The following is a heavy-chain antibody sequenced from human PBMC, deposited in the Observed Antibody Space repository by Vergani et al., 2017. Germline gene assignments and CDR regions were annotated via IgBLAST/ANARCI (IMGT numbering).Heavy chain of an antibody. D-gene: IGHD3-10*01. V-gene: IGHV4-34*01. CDR2: INHSGST. Sequence: QVQLQQWGAGLLKPSETLSLTCAVYGGSFSGYYWSWIRQPPGKGLEWIGEINHSGSTNYNPSLKSRVTISVDTSKNQFSLKLSFVTAADTAVYYCARDRATRYYGSGSYYKPAPMDVWGKGTTVTGSS. CDR3: ARDRATRYYGSGSYYKPAPMDV. J-gene: IGHJ6*03. CDR1: GGSFSGYY.